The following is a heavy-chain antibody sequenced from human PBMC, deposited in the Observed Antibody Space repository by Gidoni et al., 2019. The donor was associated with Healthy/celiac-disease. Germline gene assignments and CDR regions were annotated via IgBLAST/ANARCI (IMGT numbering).Heavy chain of an antibody. V-gene: IGHV3-33*01. D-gene: IGHD3-10*01. CDR2: IWYDGSNK. Sequence: QVQLVESGGGVVQPGRSLRLSCAASGFTFSSYGRHWVRQAPGKGLEWVAVIWYDGSNKYYADSVKGRFTISRDNSKNTLYLQMNSLRAEDTAVYYCARGSKYYGSGSYGYYYYGMDVWGQGTTVTVSS. CDR3: ARGSKYYGSGSYGYYYYGMDV. CDR1: GFTFSSYG. J-gene: IGHJ6*02.